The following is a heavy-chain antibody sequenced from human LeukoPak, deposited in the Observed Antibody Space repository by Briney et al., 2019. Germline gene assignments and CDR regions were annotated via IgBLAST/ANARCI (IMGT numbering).Heavy chain of an antibody. CDR3: ARGRGTTMVRGVITNYFDL. Sequence: ASVKVSCKASGYTFTGYYMHWVRQAPGQGLEWMGWIDPNSGGTNYAQKFLGSVTMTGDTSINTAFMELSGLRSDDTAIYYCARGRGTTMVRGVITNYFDLWGRGSLVTVSS. CDR2: IDPNSGGT. V-gene: IGHV1-2*02. J-gene: IGHJ2*01. D-gene: IGHD3-10*01. CDR1: GYTFTGYY.